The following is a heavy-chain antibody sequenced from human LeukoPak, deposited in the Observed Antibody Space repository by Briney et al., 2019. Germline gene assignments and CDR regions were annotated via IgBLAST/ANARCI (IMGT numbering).Heavy chain of an antibody. J-gene: IGHJ4*02. D-gene: IGHD4-23*01. CDR2: IFPGDSDT. CDR3: ARAGFGGNSGQFGC. CDR1: GYSFNTYW. V-gene: IGHV5-51*01. Sequence: AASLKISCKGSGYSFNTYWFACVRQMPGKSLEWMGIIFPGDSDTRYSPSFQGQVTITADKSTSTAYLQWDTLTASDTAIYYCARAGFGGNSGQFGCWGQGTLVTVSS.